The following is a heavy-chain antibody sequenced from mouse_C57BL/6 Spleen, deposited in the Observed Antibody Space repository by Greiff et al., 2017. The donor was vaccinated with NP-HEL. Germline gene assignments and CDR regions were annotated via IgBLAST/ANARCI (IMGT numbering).Heavy chain of an antibody. CDR3: ARKGSPGRDGYAMDY. Sequence: QVQLQQSGAELVRPGSSVKLSCKASGYTFTSYWMDWVKQRPGQGLEWIGNIYPSDSETHYNQKFKDKATLTVDKSSSTAYMQLSSLTSEDSAVYYCARKGSPGRDGYAMDYWGQGTSVTVSS. J-gene: IGHJ4*01. D-gene: IGHD6-1*01. CDR1: GYTFTSYW. V-gene: IGHV1-61*01. CDR2: IYPSDSET.